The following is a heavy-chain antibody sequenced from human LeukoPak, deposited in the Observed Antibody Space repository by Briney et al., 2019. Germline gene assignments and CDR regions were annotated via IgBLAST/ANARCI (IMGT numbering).Heavy chain of an antibody. Sequence: GASVKVSCKASGYTFTSYGISWVRQATGQGLEWMGWMNPNSGNTGYAQKFQGRVTMTRNTSISTAYMELSSLRSEDTAVYYCARYGSGSLYYYYGMDVWGQGTTVTVSS. V-gene: IGHV1-8*02. D-gene: IGHD3-10*01. CDR2: MNPNSGNT. J-gene: IGHJ6*02. CDR3: ARYGSGSLYYYYGMDV. CDR1: GYTFTSYG.